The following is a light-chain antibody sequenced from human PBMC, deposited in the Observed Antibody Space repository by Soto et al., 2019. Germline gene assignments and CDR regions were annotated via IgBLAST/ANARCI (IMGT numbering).Light chain of an antibody. Sequence: EIVLTQSPGSLSLSPGERATLSCRASQSVDSSFFAWYQKKPGQAPRLLIYGASKRATGIPDRFSGSGSGTVFTLTISRLEPEVFAVYYCQQYVSSVTFGQGTKVEIK. J-gene: IGKJ1*01. CDR1: QSVDSSF. CDR3: QQYVSSVT. V-gene: IGKV3-20*01. CDR2: GAS.